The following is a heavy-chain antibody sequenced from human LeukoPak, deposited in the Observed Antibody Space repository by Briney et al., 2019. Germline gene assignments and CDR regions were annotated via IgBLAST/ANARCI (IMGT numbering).Heavy chain of an antibody. Sequence: SETLSLTCTVSGGSISSSSYYWGWIRQPPGKGLEWIGSIYYSGSTYYNPSLKSRVTISVDTSKNQFSLKLSSVTAADTAVYYCARFTGLSRTGAFDIWGQGTMVTVSS. CDR2: IYYSGST. V-gene: IGHV4-39*07. CDR3: ARFTGLSRTGAFDI. D-gene: IGHD1-14*01. J-gene: IGHJ3*02. CDR1: GGSISSSSYY.